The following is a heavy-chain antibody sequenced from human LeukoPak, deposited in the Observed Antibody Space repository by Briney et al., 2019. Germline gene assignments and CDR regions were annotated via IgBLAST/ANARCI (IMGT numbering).Heavy chain of an antibody. CDR1: GYTFTSYY. CDR2: INPSGGST. D-gene: IGHD5-12*01. Sequence: ASVKVSCKASGYTFTSYYMHWVRQAPGQGLEWMGIINPSGGSTSYAQKFQGRVTMTRDMSTSTVYMELSSLRAEDTAVYYCARAGVTYSGYDLRSYYFDYWGQGTLVTVSS. CDR3: ARAGVTYSGYDLRSYYFDY. J-gene: IGHJ4*02. V-gene: IGHV1-46*01.